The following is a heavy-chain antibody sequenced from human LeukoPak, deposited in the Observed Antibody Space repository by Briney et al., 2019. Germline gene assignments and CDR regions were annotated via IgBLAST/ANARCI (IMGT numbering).Heavy chain of an antibody. CDR3: AKGSSSWEPVGY. CDR2: VRTDGREK. Sequence: GGSLRLSCATSGFTLGDHWMTWVRQAPGKGLEWVANVRTDGREKYYVDSVKGRFTISRDNAKNSLYLQMNSLRVDDTAVYYCAKGSSSWEPVGYWGQGTLVTVSS. CDR1: GFTLGDHW. J-gene: IGHJ4*02. D-gene: IGHD6-13*01. V-gene: IGHV3-7*01.